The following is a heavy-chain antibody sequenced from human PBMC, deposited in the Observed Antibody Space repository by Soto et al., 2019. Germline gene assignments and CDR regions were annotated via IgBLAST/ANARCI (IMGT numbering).Heavy chain of an antibody. Sequence: SETLSLTCTVSGGSVSSGSYYWSWIRQPPGKGLEWIGYIYYSGSTNYNPSLKSRVTISVDTSKNQFSLKLSSVAAADTAVYYCARAPKGYYYDSSGYPSDWGQGTMVTVSS. J-gene: IGHJ3*01. V-gene: IGHV4-61*01. CDR1: GGSVSSGSYY. CDR3: ARAPKGYYYDSSGYPSD. CDR2: IYYSGST. D-gene: IGHD3-22*01.